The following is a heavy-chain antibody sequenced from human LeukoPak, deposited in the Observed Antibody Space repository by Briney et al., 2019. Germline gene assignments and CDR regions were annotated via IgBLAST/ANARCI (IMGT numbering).Heavy chain of an antibody. V-gene: IGHV3-72*01. CDR1: GLTFSDYY. CDR2: IRNKANSYTT. Sequence: GGSLRLSCAASGLTFSDYYMDWVRQAPGKGLEWVGRIRNKANSYTTEYAASVKGRFTISRDDSKNSLYLQMNSLKTEDTAGYYCTRVANGIDYWGQGTLVTVSS. J-gene: IGHJ4*02. CDR3: TRVANGIDY.